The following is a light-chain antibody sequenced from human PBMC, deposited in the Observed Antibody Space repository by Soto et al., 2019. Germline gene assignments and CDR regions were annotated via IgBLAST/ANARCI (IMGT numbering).Light chain of an antibody. Sequence: IVMTQSPATLSVSPGQRATLSCRASLSVSSNLAWYQHNPGQAPRLLIYGASNRATGIPARFSGSGSGTEFTLTINSLQSEDFAVYYCQQYNNWPPITFGQGTRLEIK. CDR1: LSVSSN. CDR3: QQYNNWPPIT. CDR2: GAS. V-gene: IGKV3-15*01. J-gene: IGKJ5*01.